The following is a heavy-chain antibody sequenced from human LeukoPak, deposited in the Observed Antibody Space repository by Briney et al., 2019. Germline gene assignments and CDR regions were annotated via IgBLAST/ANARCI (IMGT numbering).Heavy chain of an antibody. Sequence: GGSLRLSCAASGFPFSNYAMNWVRQAPGKGLEWVSAMSGSGGSTHYADSVKGRFTISRDNSKNTLSLQMNSLRDEDTAVYYCAKGEQGVDYWGQGTLVTVSS. J-gene: IGHJ4*02. V-gene: IGHV3-23*01. D-gene: IGHD1/OR15-1a*01. CDR3: AKGEQGVDY. CDR2: MSGSGGST. CDR1: GFPFSNYA.